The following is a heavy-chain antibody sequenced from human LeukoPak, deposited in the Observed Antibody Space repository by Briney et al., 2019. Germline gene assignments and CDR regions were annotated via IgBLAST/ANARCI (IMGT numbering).Heavy chain of an antibody. Sequence: GESLKISCKGSGYRFASYWIGWVRQMPGKGLEWMGIIYPGDSDTRYSPSFQGQVTISADESITTAYLQWSSLKASDTAMYYCARPRAAGAIDAFDIWGQGTMVTVSS. CDR2: IYPGDSDT. CDR3: ARPRAAGAIDAFDI. J-gene: IGHJ3*02. D-gene: IGHD6-13*01. CDR1: GYRFASYW. V-gene: IGHV5-51*01.